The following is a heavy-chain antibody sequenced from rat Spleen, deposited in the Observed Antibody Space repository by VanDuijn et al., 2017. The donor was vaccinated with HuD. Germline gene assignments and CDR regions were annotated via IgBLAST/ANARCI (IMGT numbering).Heavy chain of an antibody. CDR2: ISPSGGST. Sequence: EVQMVESGGGLVKPGRSLKLSCAASGFTFSNYYMAWVRQAPTKGLEWVASISPSGGSTYYPDSVKGRFTISRDNAKSTLYLQMDSLRSEDTATYYCATWRTMGPIGAYWGQGVMVTVSS. V-gene: IGHV5-27*01. D-gene: IGHD1-7*01. J-gene: IGHJ2*01. CDR1: GFTFSNYY. CDR3: ATWRTMGPIGAY.